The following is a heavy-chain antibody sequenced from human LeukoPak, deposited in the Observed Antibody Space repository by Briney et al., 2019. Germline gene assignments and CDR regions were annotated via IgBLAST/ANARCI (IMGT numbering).Heavy chain of an antibody. D-gene: IGHD5-18*01. CDR1: GFTFSSYS. CDR2: ISSSSSYI. CDR3: ARDGYSYGTSPDY. Sequence: GGSLRLSCAASGFTFSSYSMNWVRQAPGKGLEWVSSISSSSSYIYYADSVKGRFTISRDNAKNSLYLQMNSLRAEDTAVYYCARDGYSYGTSPDYWGQGTLVTVSS. V-gene: IGHV3-21*01. J-gene: IGHJ4*02.